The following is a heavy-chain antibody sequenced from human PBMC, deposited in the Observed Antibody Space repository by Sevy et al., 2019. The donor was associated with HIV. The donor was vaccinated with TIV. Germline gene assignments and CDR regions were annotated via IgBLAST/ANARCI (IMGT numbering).Heavy chain of an antibody. J-gene: IGHJ3*02. V-gene: IGHV3-33*01. Sequence: GGSLRLSCAASGFTFSSYGMHWVRQAPGKGLEWVAVIWNDRSNKYYADSVKGRFTISRDNSKNTLYLQMNSLRAEDTAVYYCASLPNNYYDFSGYSGDDAFDIWGQGTMVTVSS. CDR3: ASLPNNYYDFSGYSGDDAFDI. CDR1: GFTFSSYG. CDR2: IWNDRSNK. D-gene: IGHD3-22*01.